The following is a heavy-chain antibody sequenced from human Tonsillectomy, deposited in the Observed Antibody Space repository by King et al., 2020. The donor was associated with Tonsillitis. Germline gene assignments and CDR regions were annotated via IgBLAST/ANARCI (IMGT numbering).Heavy chain of an antibody. CDR1: GGSISSSSYY. V-gene: IGHV4-39*01. CDR2: IYYSGST. CDR3: ARRYYYDSSGYDY. D-gene: IGHD3-22*01. Sequence: QLQESGPGLVKPSETLSLTCTVSGGSISSSSYYWGWIRQPPGKGLEWIGGIYYSGSTYYNPSLKSRVTISVDTSQNQFSLKLSSVTAADTAVYYCARRYYYDSSGYDYWGQGTLVTVSS. J-gene: IGHJ4*02.